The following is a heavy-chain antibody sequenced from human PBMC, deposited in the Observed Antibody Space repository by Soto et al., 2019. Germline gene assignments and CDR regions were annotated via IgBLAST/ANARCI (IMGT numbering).Heavy chain of an antibody. CDR1: GFTFSSYS. J-gene: IGHJ6*02. V-gene: IGHV3-21*01. D-gene: IGHD2-15*01. CDR3: ARYCSGGSCYYYGMDV. CDR2: ISSSSSYI. Sequence: EVQLVESGGGLVKPGGSPRLSCAASGFTFSSYSMNWVRQAPGKGLEWVSSISSSSSYIYYADSVKGRFTISRDNAKNSLYLQMNSLRAEDTAVYYCARYCSGGSCYYYGMDVWGQGTTVTVSS.